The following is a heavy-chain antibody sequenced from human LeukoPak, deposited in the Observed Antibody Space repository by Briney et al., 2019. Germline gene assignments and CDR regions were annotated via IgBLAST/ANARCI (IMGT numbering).Heavy chain of an antibody. CDR3: ATSPVYSYGHPYYFDY. V-gene: IGHV3-21*01. J-gene: IGHJ4*02. CDR2: ISESSTYI. D-gene: IGHD5-18*01. CDR1: GFTFSSYS. Sequence: LGGSLRLSCAASGFTFSSYSMSWVRQAPGKGLEWVSCISESSTYIYYADSVKGRFTISRDNAKNSLYLQMNSLRAEDTAIYYCATSPVYSYGHPYYFDYWGQGTLVTVSS.